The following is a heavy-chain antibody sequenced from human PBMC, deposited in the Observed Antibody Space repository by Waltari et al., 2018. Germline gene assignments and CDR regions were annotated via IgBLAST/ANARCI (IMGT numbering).Heavy chain of an antibody. CDR1: GFTFSSYG. Sequence: QVQLVESGGGVVQPGRSLRLSCAASGFTFSSYGMYWVRRAPGKGLEWVSVIWYDGSNKYYADSVKGRFTISRDNSKNTLYLQMNSLRAEDTAVYYCAREVGDYYYYGMDVWGQGP. V-gene: IGHV3-33*01. D-gene: IGHD2-15*01. CDR3: AREVGDYYYYGMDV. CDR2: IWYDGSNK. J-gene: IGHJ6*02.